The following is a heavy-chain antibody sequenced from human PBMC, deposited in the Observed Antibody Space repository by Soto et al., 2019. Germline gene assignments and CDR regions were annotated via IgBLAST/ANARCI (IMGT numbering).Heavy chain of an antibody. V-gene: IGHV3-73*01. D-gene: IGHD6-19*01. Sequence: GGSLRLSCAASGFTFSGSAMHWVRQASGKGLEWVGRIRSKANSYATACAASVKGRFTISRDDSKNTAYLQMNSLKTEDTAVYYVTRQKQWLKGWFYPWGQGSLVTVYS. CDR2: IRSKANSYAT. J-gene: IGHJ5*02. CDR1: GFTFSGSA. CDR3: TRQKQWLKGWFYP.